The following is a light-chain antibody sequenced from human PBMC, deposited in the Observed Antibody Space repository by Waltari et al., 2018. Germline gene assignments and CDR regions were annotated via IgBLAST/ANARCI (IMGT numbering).Light chain of an antibody. CDR2: STN. Sequence: QTVVTQEPSFSVSPGGTVTLTCGLTSGSVSTNYYPTWFQPTPGQAPRTRIFSTNTRSSGVPDRFSGSILGNRAALTIRGAQADDESDYYCVLYMGSGIWVFGGGTKVTVL. V-gene: IGLV8-61*01. CDR1: SGSVSTNYY. J-gene: IGLJ3*02. CDR3: VLYMGSGIWV.